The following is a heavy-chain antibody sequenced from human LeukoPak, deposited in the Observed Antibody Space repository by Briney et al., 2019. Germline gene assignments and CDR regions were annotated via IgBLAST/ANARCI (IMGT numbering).Heavy chain of an antibody. CDR2: IYVDDYDT. V-gene: IGHV5-51*03. CDR1: GYTFKNYW. CDR3: VRGGDERVINWFDP. D-gene: IGHD2-21*01. J-gene: IGHJ5*02. Sequence: GESRKISCKGFGYTFKNYWIGWVRQIPGKGLEWMGMIYVDDYDTRYSPSFQGQVSISADKSITTAYLQWSSLKASDTAMYYCVRGGDERVINWFDPWGQGTLVTVSS.